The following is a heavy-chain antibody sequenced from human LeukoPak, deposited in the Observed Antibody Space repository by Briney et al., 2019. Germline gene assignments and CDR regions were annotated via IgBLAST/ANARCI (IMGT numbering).Heavy chain of an antibody. CDR1: GYTFTSYY. CDR3: ARMAWEYYYDSSGYRGAFDI. J-gene: IGHJ3*02. Sequence: ASVKVSCKASGYTFTSYYMHWVRQAPGQGLEWMGIISPSGGSTSYAQKFQGRVTMTRDMSTSTVYMELSSLRSEDTAVYYCARMAWEYYYDSSGYRGAFDIWGQGTMVTVSS. D-gene: IGHD3-22*01. V-gene: IGHV1-46*01. CDR2: ISPSGGST.